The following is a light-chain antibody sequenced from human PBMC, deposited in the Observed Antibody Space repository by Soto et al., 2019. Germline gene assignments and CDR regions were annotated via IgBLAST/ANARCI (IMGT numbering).Light chain of an antibody. Sequence: EIVLTQSPGTLSLSPGERATLSCRASQSISSSYLAWYQQKPGQAPRLLIYGISSRATGIPDRFSGSGSGTDFTLTISRLEPEDFATYYCQQANSFPLTFGGGTKVEIK. V-gene: IGKV3-20*01. CDR2: GIS. CDR1: QSISSSY. CDR3: QQANSFPLT. J-gene: IGKJ4*01.